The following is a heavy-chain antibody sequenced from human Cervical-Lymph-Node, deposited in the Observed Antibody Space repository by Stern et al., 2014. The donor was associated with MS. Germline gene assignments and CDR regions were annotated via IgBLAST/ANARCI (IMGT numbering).Heavy chain of an antibody. Sequence: EVQLVESGGGLVQPGGSLRLSCAASGVTVSNNYMLWVRQAPGKGPEWVALIYSGGSTVYADSVRGRLTISRDHSKNTVYLQMNSLRTEDTAVYYCARNRPETTFGYWGQGTLVTVSS. CDR2: IYSGGST. CDR3: ARNRPETTFGY. D-gene: IGHD4-11*01. J-gene: IGHJ4*02. CDR1: GVTVSNNY. V-gene: IGHV3-66*02.